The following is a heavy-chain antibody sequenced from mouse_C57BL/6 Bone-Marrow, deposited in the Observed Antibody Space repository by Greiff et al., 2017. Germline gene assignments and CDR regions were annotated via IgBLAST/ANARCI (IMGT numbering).Heavy chain of an antibody. J-gene: IGHJ2*01. CDR3: ARELFLAARVFDY. Sequence: VQLQQSDAELVKPGASVKISCKVSGYTFTDHTIHWMKQRPEQGLEWIGYIYPRDGSTKYNEKFKGKATLTADKSSSTAYMQLNSLTSEDSAVXFCARELFLAARVFDYWGQGTTLTVSS. CDR2: IYPRDGST. CDR1: GYTFTDHT. V-gene: IGHV1-78*01. D-gene: IGHD6-1*01.